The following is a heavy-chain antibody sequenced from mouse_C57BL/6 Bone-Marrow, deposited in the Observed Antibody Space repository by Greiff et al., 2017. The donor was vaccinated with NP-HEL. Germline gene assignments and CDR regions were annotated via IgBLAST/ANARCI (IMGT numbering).Heavy chain of an antibody. CDR1: GIDFSRYW. D-gene: IGHD1-1*01. J-gene: IGHJ2*01. V-gene: IGHV4-1*01. CDR3: AGYYYGSEFDY. CDR2: INPDSSTI. Sequence: EVKLLESGGGLVQPGGSLKLSCAASGIDFSRYWMSWVRRAPGKGLEWIGEINPDSSTINYAPYLKDKFIISRDNAKNTLYLQMSKVRSEDTAPYYCAGYYYGSEFDYWGQGTTLTVSS.